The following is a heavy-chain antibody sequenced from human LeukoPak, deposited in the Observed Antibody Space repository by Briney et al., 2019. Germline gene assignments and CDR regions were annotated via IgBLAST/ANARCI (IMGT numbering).Heavy chain of an antibody. CDR2: IYYSGST. CDR3: ARDRSGIAAD. D-gene: IGHD6-25*01. Sequence: TSETLSLTCTVSGGSISSGDYYWSWIRQPPGKGLEWIGYIYYSGSTYYNPSLKSRVTMSVDMSKNQFSLKLSSVTAADTAVFYCARDRSGIAADWGQGILVTVSS. J-gene: IGHJ4*02. V-gene: IGHV4-30-4*01. CDR1: GGSISSGDYY.